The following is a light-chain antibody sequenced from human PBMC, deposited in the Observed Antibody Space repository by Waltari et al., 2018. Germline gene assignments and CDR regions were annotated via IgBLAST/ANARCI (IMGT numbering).Light chain of an antibody. CDR1: SSDVGSYNQ. J-gene: IGLJ3*02. CDR2: EGN. V-gene: IGLV2-23*01. CDR3: CSDAGSSTWV. Sequence: QSALTQPASVSGSPGQSITISCTGTSSDVGSYNQVSWYQQHPGKAPKLIIYEGNKWPSGVSNRFSGSKSGNTASLTISGLQAEDEADYYCCSDAGSSTWVFGGGTKLTVL.